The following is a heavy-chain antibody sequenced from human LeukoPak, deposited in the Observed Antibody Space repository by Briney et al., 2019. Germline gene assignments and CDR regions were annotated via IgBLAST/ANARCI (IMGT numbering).Heavy chain of an antibody. CDR3: ATWGMRVGATVDGDY. CDR2: FDPEDGET. D-gene: IGHD1-26*01. J-gene: IGHJ4*02. CDR1: GYTLTELS. V-gene: IGHV1-24*01. Sequence: ASVKVSCKVSGYTLTELSMHWVRQAPGKGLEWMGGFDPEDGETIYAQKFQGRVTMTEDTSTDTAYMELSSLRSEDTAVYYCATWGMRVGATVDGDYWGQGTLVTVSS.